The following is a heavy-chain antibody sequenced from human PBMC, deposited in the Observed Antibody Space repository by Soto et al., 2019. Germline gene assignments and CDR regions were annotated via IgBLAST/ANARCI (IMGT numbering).Heavy chain of an antibody. D-gene: IGHD3-10*01. J-gene: IGHJ6*02. CDR2: INAGNGNK. CDR3: ARDLNTMVRGVISPGMDV. CDR1: GYTFTSYA. Sequence: ASVKVSCKASGYTFTSYAMHWVRQAPGQRLEWMGWINAGNGNKKYSQKFQGRVTITRDTSASTAYMELSSLRSEDTAVYYCARDLNTMVRGVISPGMDVWGQGTTVTVSS. V-gene: IGHV1-3*01.